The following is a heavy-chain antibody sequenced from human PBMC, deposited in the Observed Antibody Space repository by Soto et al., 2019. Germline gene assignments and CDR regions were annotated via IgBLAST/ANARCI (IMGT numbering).Heavy chain of an antibody. D-gene: IGHD3-22*01. CDR1: GFTFSSYW. V-gene: IGHV3-74*01. Sequence: GGSLRLSCAASGFTFSSYWMHWVRQAPGKGLVWVSRINSDGSSTSYADSVKGRFTISRDNSKNTLYLQMNSLGAEDTAVYYCAKDRPDYYDASGYYYGPPNWGQGTLVTVSS. CDR3: AKDRPDYYDASGYYYGPPN. J-gene: IGHJ4*03. CDR2: INSDGSST.